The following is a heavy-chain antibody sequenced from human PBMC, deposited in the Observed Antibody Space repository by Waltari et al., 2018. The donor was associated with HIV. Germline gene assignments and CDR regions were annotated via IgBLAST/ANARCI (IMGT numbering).Heavy chain of an antibody. CDR1: GDSITNSDYY. CDR3: ARRGPYYYGFDV. V-gene: IGHV4-39*02. CDR2: VSFVGTT. D-gene: IGHD3-16*01. Sequence: QVHLEQSGPGLVKPSETLSLICTVSGDSITNSDYYWDWLRQAPGKGLEWIGSVSFVGTTEYKPALESRDTMSVDTTKNHFSLILASVTAADTAVYFCARRGPYYYGFDVWGQGTTVTVSS. J-gene: IGHJ6*02.